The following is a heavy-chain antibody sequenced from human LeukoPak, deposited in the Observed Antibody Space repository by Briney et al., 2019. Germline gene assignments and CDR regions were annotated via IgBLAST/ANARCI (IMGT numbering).Heavy chain of an antibody. CDR3: ARGQLSSSSFDY. V-gene: IGHV1-46*01. CDR1: GYTFTSYF. Sequence: ASVKVSCEASGYTFTSYFMHWMRQAPGQGLEWMGIINPSGGSTTYAQKFQGRVTMTRDTSTSTVYMELNSLRSEDTALYYCARGQLSSSSFDYWGQGTLVTVSS. CDR2: INPSGGST. D-gene: IGHD6-13*01. J-gene: IGHJ4*02.